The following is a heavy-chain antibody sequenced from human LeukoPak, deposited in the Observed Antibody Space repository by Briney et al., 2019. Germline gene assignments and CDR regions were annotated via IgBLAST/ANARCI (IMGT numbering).Heavy chain of an antibody. Sequence: ASVKVSCKASGYTFTSYYMHWVRQAPGQGLEWMGIINPSGGSTSYAQKFQGRVTMTRDTSTSTVYMELSSLRSEDTAVYYCARERAYSSSWSTVIRNYYGMDVWGQETTVTVSS. CDR1: GYTFTSYY. CDR3: ARERAYSSSWSTVIRNYYGMDV. CDR2: INPSGGST. D-gene: IGHD6-13*01. J-gene: IGHJ6*02. V-gene: IGHV1-46*01.